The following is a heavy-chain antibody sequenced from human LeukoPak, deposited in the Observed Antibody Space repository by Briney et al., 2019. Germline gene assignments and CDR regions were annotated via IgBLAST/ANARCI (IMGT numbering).Heavy chain of an antibody. CDR1: VYSFSSYC. D-gene: IGHD3-10*01. J-gene: IGHJ4*02. V-gene: IGHV5-51*01. CDR3: ARRRSSTLIDY. CDR2: IYPGDSDT. Sequence: GESLKISWKGSVYSFSSYCIAWLRQMPGKGLEWMGIIYPGDSDTTYSPSFQGQVTISADKSISTAYLQWNSLKASDNGMYFCARRRSSTLIDYWGQGTLVTVSS.